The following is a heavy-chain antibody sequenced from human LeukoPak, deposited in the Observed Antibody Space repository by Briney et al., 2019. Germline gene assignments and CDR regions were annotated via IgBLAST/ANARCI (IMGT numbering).Heavy chain of an antibody. V-gene: IGHV4-59*01. CDR1: GGSISSYY. Sequence: SETLSLTCTVSGGSISSYYWSWIRQPPGKGLEWIGHIYFSGSNNYNPSLKSRVTISADTSKNQFSLKLSSVTAADTAVYYCAGFRYYFDYWGQGTLVIVSS. CDR2: IYFSGSN. CDR3: AGFRYYFDY. J-gene: IGHJ4*02.